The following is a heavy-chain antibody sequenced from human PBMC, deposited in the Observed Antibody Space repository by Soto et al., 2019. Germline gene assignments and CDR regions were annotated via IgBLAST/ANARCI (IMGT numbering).Heavy chain of an antibody. V-gene: IGHV3-23*01. D-gene: IGHD6-13*01. J-gene: IGHJ6*02. CDR3: AKSLSAAVNYGIDV. CDR1: GVTFSKYA. CDR2: INDDGDTT. Sequence: VALRHSCATSGVTFSKYAMSWVRQSPGKGLEWVSTINDDGDTTYHADSVKGRFTISRDNSKNTLYLQMNSLGAEDTAVYYCAKSLSAAVNYGIDVWGQGTTVTVYS.